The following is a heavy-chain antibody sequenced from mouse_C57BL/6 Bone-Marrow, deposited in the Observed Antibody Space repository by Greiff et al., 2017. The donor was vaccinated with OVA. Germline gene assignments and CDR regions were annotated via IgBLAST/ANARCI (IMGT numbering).Heavy chain of an antibody. Sequence: EVQLQQSGPELVKPGASVKISCKASGYTFTDYYMNWVKQSHGKSLEWIGDINPNNGGTSYNQKFKGKATLTVDKSSSTAYMELRSLTSEDSAVYYCARRSSGPCYFDYWGHGTTLTVSS. D-gene: IGHD3-2*02. V-gene: IGHV1-26*01. J-gene: IGHJ2*01. CDR1: GYTFTDYY. CDR3: ARRSSGPCYFDY. CDR2: INPNNGGT.